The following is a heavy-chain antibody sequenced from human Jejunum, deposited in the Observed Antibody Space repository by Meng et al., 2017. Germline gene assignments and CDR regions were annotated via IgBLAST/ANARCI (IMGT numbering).Heavy chain of an antibody. Sequence: SETLSLTCTLSGGSLSGYFWSWVRQPPGGGLEWIGEINHSGTTTSYNPSLGTRVTITVASNMHVSLRLTSVTAADTAVYYCASSNGKIDSWGQGTLVTVSS. CDR1: GGSLSGYF. J-gene: IGHJ4*02. D-gene: IGHD1-14*01. CDR2: INHSGTTT. CDR3: ASSNGKIDS. V-gene: IGHV4-34*01.